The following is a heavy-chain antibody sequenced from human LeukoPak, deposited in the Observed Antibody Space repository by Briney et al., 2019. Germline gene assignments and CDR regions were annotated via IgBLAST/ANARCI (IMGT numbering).Heavy chain of an antibody. CDR1: GYTFNSSY. Sequence: ASVKVSCKASGYTFNSSYMHWVRQAPGQGLEWMGIINPSDDSTRYAQKFQGRVTMTKDTSTNTVYMHLSSLSSDDTAVYYCARDPVHGADETDYFDYWGQGTLVTVSS. J-gene: IGHJ4*02. D-gene: IGHD2-21*02. CDR3: ARDPVHGADETDYFDY. V-gene: IGHV1-46*02. CDR2: INPSDDST.